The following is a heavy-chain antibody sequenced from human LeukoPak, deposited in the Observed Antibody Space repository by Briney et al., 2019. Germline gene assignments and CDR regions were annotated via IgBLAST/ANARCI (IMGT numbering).Heavy chain of an antibody. CDR2: INSDGSST. J-gene: IGHJ4*02. V-gene: IGHV3-74*01. CDR1: GFHFSSYW. CDR3: ASGRIWFGELLDDY. Sequence: GGSLRLSFAASGFHFSSYWMDWVRQAPGKGVVWVSRINSDGSSTSYVDSVKGRFTISRDNAKHTLYLQMNSLRAEDTAVYYCASGRIWFGELLDDYWGQGTLVTVSS. D-gene: IGHD3-10*01.